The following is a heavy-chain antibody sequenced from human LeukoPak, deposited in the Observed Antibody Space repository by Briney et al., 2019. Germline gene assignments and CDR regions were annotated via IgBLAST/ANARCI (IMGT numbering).Heavy chain of an antibody. Sequence: PSETLSLTCTVSGGSISSYYWSWIRQPPGKGLEWIGYIYYSGTTNYNPSLKSRVNISVDTSKNQFYLKLSSVTAADTAVYYCARIYDSSGYIDYWGQGTLVTVSS. D-gene: IGHD3-22*01. V-gene: IGHV4-59*01. CDR1: GGSISSYY. CDR2: IYYSGTT. J-gene: IGHJ4*02. CDR3: ARIYDSSGYIDY.